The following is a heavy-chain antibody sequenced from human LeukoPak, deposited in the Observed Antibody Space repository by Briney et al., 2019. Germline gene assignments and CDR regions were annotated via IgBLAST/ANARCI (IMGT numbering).Heavy chain of an antibody. CDR3: ARAGDSSGYYSWFDP. J-gene: IGHJ5*02. CDR1: GGTFSSYA. D-gene: IGHD3-22*01. V-gene: IGHV1-69*10. CDR2: IIPILGIA. Sequence: VKVSCKASGGTFSSYAISWVRQAPGQGLEWMGRIIPILGIANYAQKFQGRVTITADKSTSTAYMELSSLRSEDTAVYYCARAGDSSGYYSWFDPWGQGTLVNVSS.